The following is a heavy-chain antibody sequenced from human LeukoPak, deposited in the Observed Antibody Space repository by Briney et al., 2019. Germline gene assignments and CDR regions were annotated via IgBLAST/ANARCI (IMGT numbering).Heavy chain of an antibody. CDR3: ARPPSRGYSSSFEY. Sequence: GASLKISCKGSGYIFPTYWIAWVRQLPGKGLEWMGIIYPDESNIRYSPSFQGQVTISADKSISTAYLQWSSLKASDTAMYYCARPPSRGYSSSFEYWGQGTQVTVSS. D-gene: IGHD2-2*03. V-gene: IGHV5-51*01. J-gene: IGHJ4*02. CDR2: IYPDESNI. CDR1: GYIFPTYW.